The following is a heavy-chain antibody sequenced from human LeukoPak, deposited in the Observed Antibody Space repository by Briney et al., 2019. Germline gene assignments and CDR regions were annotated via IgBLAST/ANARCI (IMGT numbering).Heavy chain of an antibody. CDR2: IYYSGST. V-gene: IGHV4-59*01. D-gene: IGHD6-13*01. CDR3: ARVFSSSPNWFDP. CDR1: GGSISSYY. Sequence: KPSETLSLTCTVSGGSISSYYWSWIRQPPGKGLEWIAYIYYSGSTSYNPSLKSRVTVSVDTSKNQFSLKLSSVTAADTAVYYCARVFSSSPNWFDPWGQGTLVTVSS. J-gene: IGHJ5*02.